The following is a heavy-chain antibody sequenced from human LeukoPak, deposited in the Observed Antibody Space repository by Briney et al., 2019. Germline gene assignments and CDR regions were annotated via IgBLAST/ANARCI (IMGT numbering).Heavy chain of an antibody. CDR2: IYYSGST. CDR1: GGSISSSSYY. J-gene: IGHJ4*02. CDR3: ARHHSGSYYLFDY. D-gene: IGHD1-26*01. Sequence: SETLSLTCTVSGGSISSSSYYWGWIRQPPGKGLEWIGSIYYSGSTYYNPSLKSRVTISVDTSKNQFSLKLSSVTAADTAVYYCARHHSGSYYLFDYWGQGTLVTVSS. V-gene: IGHV4-39*01.